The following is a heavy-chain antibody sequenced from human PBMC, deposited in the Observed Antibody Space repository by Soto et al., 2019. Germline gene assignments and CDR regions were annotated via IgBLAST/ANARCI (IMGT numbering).Heavy chain of an antibody. J-gene: IGHJ4*02. V-gene: IGHV3-33*01. D-gene: IGHD4-4*01. CDR1: GFTFSSYG. Sequence: GGSLRLSCAASGFTFSSYGMHWVRQAPGKGLEWVAVIWYDGSNKYYADSVKGQFTISRDNSKNTLYLQMNSLRAEDTAVYYCASLGAYSNYQSDYWGQGTLVTVSS. CDR3: ASLGAYSNYQSDY. CDR2: IWYDGSNK.